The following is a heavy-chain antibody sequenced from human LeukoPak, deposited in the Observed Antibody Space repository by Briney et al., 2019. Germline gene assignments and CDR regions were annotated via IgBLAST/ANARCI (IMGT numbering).Heavy chain of an antibody. CDR2: INPNSGGT. Sequence: ASVKVSCKASGYTFTGYYMHWVRQAPGQGLEWMGWINPNSGGTNYAQKFQGRVTMTRDTSISTAYMELSRLRSDDTAAYYCARAVRGHDAFDIWGQGTMVTVSS. V-gene: IGHV1-2*02. CDR3: ARAVRGHDAFDI. CDR1: GYTFTGYY. J-gene: IGHJ3*02. D-gene: IGHD3-16*01.